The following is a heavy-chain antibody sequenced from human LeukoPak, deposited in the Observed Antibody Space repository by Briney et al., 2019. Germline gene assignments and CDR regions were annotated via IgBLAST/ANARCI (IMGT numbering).Heavy chain of an antibody. Sequence: LGASVKVSCKASGYTFTGDYMHWVRQAPGQGLEWMGWIYPNSGGKNYAQKFQGRVTMTRDTSISTAYMELSRLRSDDTAVYYCARDHIVVVPAAKLYYYYYTDVWGKGTTVTVSS. J-gene: IGHJ6*03. CDR3: ARDHIVVVPAAKLYYYYYTDV. CDR2: IYPNSGGK. CDR1: GYTFTGDY. V-gene: IGHV1-2*03. D-gene: IGHD2-2*01.